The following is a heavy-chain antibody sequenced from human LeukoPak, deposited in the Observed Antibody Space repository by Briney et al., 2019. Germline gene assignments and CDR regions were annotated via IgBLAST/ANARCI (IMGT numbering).Heavy chain of an antibody. J-gene: IGHJ4*02. Sequence: GESLQISCQASGSSFTNYWIGWVRQLPGKGLEWVAMINPDDTNIAYSPSFQGQVTISADRSISTAYLQWSSLKAPDTAMYYCARPRRAERDEDFWGQGTLVTVSS. CDR1: GSSFTNYW. CDR2: INPDDTNI. V-gene: IGHV5-51*01. D-gene: IGHD1-1*01. CDR3: ARPRRAERDEDF.